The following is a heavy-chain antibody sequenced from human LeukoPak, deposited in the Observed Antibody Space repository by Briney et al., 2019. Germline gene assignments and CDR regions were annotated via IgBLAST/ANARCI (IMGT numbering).Heavy chain of an antibody. J-gene: IGHJ6*02. CDR2: ISSSSSYI. CDR1: GFTFSSYS. D-gene: IGHD2-2*01. Sequence: GGSLRLSCAASGFTFSSYSMNWVRQAPGKGLEWVSSISSSSSYIYYADSVKGRFTISRDNAKSSLYLQMNSLRAEDTAVYYCARDIVVVPAASFSYYYGMDVWGQGTTVTVSS. CDR3: ARDIVVVPAASFSYYYGMDV. V-gene: IGHV3-21*01.